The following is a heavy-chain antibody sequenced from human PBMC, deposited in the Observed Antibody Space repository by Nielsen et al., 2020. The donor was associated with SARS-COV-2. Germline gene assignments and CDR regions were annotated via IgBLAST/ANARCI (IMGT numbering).Heavy chain of an antibody. CDR3: ARGGITIFGVVSPPDY. Sequence: GGSLRLSCAASGFTFSSYGMHWVRQAPGKGLEWVAVISYDGSNKYYADSVKGRFTISRDNSKNTLYLQMNSLRAEDTAVYYCARGGITIFGVVSPPDYWGQGTLVTVSS. CDR1: GFTFSSYG. J-gene: IGHJ4*02. D-gene: IGHD3-3*01. CDR2: ISYDGSNK. V-gene: IGHV3-30*03.